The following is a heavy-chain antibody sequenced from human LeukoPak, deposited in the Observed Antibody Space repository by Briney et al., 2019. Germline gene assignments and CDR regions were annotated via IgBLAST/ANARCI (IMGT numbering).Heavy chain of an antibody. CDR2: TYDSGST. V-gene: IGHV4-30-4*01. Sequence: SQTMSLTSTVYARSISSGDYYCGWLREHPGEGLEGIGLTYDSGSTFNSPSLKNRVSISVDTSKNQLSLRLSSVTAADTAVYYCARGPKYYASGSYYKGHYFGHWGQGTLVPVSS. D-gene: IGHD3-10*01. J-gene: IGHJ4*02. CDR1: ARSISSGDYY. CDR3: ARGPKYYASGSYYKGHYFGH.